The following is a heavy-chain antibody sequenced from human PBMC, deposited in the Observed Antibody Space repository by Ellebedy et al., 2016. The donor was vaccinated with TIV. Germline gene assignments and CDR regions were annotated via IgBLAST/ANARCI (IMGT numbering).Heavy chain of an antibody. CDR1: GFTFSSYS. CDR2: ISSSSGYR. Sequence: GESLKISCAASGFTFSSYSMNWVRQAPGKGLEWVSSISSSSGYRYYADSVKGRFTTSRDNAKNSLYLQMNSLRAEDTAVYYCARVYGDYRMDVWGQGTTVTVSS. D-gene: IGHD4/OR15-4a*01. V-gene: IGHV3-21*01. J-gene: IGHJ6*02. CDR3: ARVYGDYRMDV.